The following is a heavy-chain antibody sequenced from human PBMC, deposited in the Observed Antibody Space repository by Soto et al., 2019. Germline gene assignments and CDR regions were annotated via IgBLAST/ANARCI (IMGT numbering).Heavy chain of an antibody. Sequence: QVQLVESGGGVVQPGRSLRLCWAASGFPFTTYGMHWVREGPAKGLEWVAVISYDGSNTYYADSVKGRFTISRDNSKNTLYLQMNSLRPEDTALYYCVGGQYYFDYRGQGTLVTVSS. D-gene: IGHD3-10*01. V-gene: IGHV3-30*03. CDR2: ISYDGSNT. J-gene: IGHJ4*02. CDR3: VGGQYYFDY. CDR1: GFPFTTYG.